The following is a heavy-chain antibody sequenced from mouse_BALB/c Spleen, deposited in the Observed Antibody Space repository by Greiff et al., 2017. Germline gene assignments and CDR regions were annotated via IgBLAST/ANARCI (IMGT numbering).Heavy chain of an antibody. CDR3: AREIYYDYLYAMDY. J-gene: IGHJ4*01. D-gene: IGHD2-4*01. CDR2: IWSGGST. V-gene: IGHV2-2*02. CDR1: GFSLTSYG. Sequence: QVQLQQSGPGLVQPSQSLSITCTVSGFSLTSYGVHWVRQSPGKGLEWLGVIWSGGSTDYNAAFISRLSISKDNSKSQVFFKMNSLQANDTAIYYCAREIYYDYLYAMDYWGQGTSVTVSS.